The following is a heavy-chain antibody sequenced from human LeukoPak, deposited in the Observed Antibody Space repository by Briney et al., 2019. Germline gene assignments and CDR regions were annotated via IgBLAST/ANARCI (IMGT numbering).Heavy chain of an antibody. CDR1: GFSLSTSGVA. CDR3: AHSSVGSSGWSDLDY. V-gene: IGHV2-5*02. Sequence: SGPTLVKPTQTLTLTCTLSGFSLSTSGVAVGWIRQPPGKPLEWLAFIYWDDDERYSPSLRSRLTIIKDTSKNQVVLTMTNMDPVDTATYYCAHSSVGSSGWSDLDYWGQGTLVTVSS. J-gene: IGHJ4*02. D-gene: IGHD6-19*01. CDR2: IYWDDDE.